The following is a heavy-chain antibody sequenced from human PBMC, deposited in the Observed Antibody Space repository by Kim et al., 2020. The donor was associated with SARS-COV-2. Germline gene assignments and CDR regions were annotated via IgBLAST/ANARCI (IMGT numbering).Heavy chain of an antibody. CDR3: ARGLLNIAAAGFDY. D-gene: IGHD6-13*01. CDR1: GFTFSSYS. Sequence: GGSLRLSCAGSGFTFSSYSMNWVRQAPGKGLEWVSYISSSSGTIYYADSVKGRFTISRDNAKNSLYLQMNSLRAEDTAVYYCARGLLNIAAAGFDYWGQGTLVTVSS. CDR2: ISSSSGTI. V-gene: IGHV3-48*04. J-gene: IGHJ4*02.